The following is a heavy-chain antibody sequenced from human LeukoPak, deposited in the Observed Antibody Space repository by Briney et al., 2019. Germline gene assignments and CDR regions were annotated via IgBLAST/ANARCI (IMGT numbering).Heavy chain of an antibody. Sequence: GGSLRLSCAASGFTFSTYAMSWVRQAPGKGLECVGRIKSKADGGTIDYAAPVKGRFTISRDDSKNTLYVQMNSLKTEDTAVYYCTSDKGYLDHWGQGTLVTASS. CDR2: IKSKADGGTI. J-gene: IGHJ4*02. CDR1: GFTFSTYA. V-gene: IGHV3-15*01. CDR3: TSDKGYLDH.